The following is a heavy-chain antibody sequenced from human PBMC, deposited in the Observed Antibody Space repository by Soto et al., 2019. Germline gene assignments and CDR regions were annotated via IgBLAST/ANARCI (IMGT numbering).Heavy chain of an antibody. D-gene: IGHD7-27*01. CDR2: IHYSGST. J-gene: IGHJ4*02. CDR1: GVSITSHY. Sequence: PSETLSLTCTVSGVSITSHYWTWIRQPPGKGQEWIGNIHYSGSTNYSPSLKSRVIISVDTSENQSSLKLSSVTTADTAVYYCTGGGPGHPFDYWGQGTLVTVSS. V-gene: IGHV4-59*11. CDR3: TGGGPGHPFDY.